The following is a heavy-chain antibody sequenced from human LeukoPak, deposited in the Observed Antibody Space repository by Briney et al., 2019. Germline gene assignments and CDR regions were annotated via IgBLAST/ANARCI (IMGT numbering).Heavy chain of an antibody. Sequence: GGSLRLSCAASGFTFSSYEMNWVRQAPGKGLEWVSFISSSGSTIYYADSVKGRFTISRDNAKNSLYLQMNSLRAEDAAVYYCASPDSSFDYWGQGTLVTVSS. CDR3: ASPDSSFDY. CDR2: ISSSGSTI. CDR1: GFTFSSYE. D-gene: IGHD3-22*01. V-gene: IGHV3-48*03. J-gene: IGHJ4*02.